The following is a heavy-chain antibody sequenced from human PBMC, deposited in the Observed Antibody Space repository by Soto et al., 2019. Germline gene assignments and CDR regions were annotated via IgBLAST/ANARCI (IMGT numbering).Heavy chain of an antibody. Sequence: SETLSLTCDVHGESLSGYSWSWIRQPPGKGLEWIGEINFRGTTNYHPSLKTRVSMSVDTSKNQISLNMSSVTAADTALYFCTRKLEASIRLVEWFSYKWFDPWGPGTLVTVSS. CDR3: TRKLEASIRLVEWFSYKWFDP. CDR2: INFRGTT. J-gene: IGHJ5*02. V-gene: IGHV4-34*01. CDR1: GESLSGYS. D-gene: IGHD3-3*01.